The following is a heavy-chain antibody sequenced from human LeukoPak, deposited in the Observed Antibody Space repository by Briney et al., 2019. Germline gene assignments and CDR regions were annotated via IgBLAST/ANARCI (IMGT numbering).Heavy chain of an antibody. CDR1: GYTFTSYD. J-gene: IGHJ3*02. D-gene: IGHD3/OR15-3a*01. Sequence: ASVKVSCKTSGYTFTSYDINWVRQATGQGLEWMGWMNPNSGNTGYAQKVQGRVTMTTDTSTSTAYMELRSLRSDDTAVYYCARDPGSFFDWLLDAFDIWGQGTMVTVSS. CDR2: MNPNSGNT. CDR3: ARDPGSFFDWLLDAFDI. V-gene: IGHV1-8*02.